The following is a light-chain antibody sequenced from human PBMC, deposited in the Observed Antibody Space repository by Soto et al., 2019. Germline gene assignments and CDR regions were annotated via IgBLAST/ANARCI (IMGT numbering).Light chain of an antibody. CDR2: GAS. CDR1: QSVSSSY. V-gene: IGKV3-20*01. CDR3: QQYGSSPRT. Sequence: EIVLTQSPGTLSLSPGERAALSVRASQSVSSSYLAWYQQKPGQAPRLLIYGASSRATGIPDRFSGSGSGTDFTLTISRLEPEDFAVYYCQQYGSSPRTFGQGTRLEIK. J-gene: IGKJ5*01.